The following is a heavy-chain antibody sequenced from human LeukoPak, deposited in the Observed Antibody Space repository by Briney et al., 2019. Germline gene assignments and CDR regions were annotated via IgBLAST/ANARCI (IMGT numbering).Heavy chain of an antibody. D-gene: IGHD6-6*01. J-gene: IGHJ4*02. CDR3: ARHRGSSSLFDY. V-gene: IGHV4-39*01. CDR1: GGSISSNDYY. CDR2: IYYSGST. Sequence: PSETLSLTCTDSGGSISSNDYYWDWIRQPPGMGLEYIGSIYYSGSTYYNPSLKSRVTISVDTSKNQFSLKLSSVTAADTAVYYCARHRGSSSLFDYWGQGTLVTVSS.